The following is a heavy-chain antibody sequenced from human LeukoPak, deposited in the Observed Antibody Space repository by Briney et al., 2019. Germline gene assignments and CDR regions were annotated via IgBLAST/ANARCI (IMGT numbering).Heavy chain of an antibody. CDR2: IYNSGST. J-gene: IGHJ6*02. V-gene: IGHV4-61*02. CDR3: ARGAVGYSNNAGYGMDV. D-gene: IGHD4-11*01. Sequence: SQTLSLTCTVSGGSISSGSYYWGWIRQPPGKGLEWIGRIYNSGSTNYNPSLKSRVTISVDTSKNQFSLKLSSVTAADTAVYYCARGAVGYSNNAGYGMDVWGQGTTVTVSS. CDR1: GGSISSGSYY.